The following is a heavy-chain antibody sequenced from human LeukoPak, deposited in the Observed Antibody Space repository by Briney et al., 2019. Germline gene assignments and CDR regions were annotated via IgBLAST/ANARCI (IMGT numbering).Heavy chain of an antibody. CDR3: ATQGNQVLAD. D-gene: IGHD1-14*01. V-gene: IGHV1-2*02. CDR2: INSNSGGT. CDR1: GYAFTSYG. Sequence: ASVKVSCKASGYAFTSYGISWVRQAPGQGLEWMGWINSNSGGTNYAQKFQGRVTMTRDTSISTAYMELTRLRSDDTAVYYCATQGNQVLADWGQGTLVTVSS. J-gene: IGHJ4*02.